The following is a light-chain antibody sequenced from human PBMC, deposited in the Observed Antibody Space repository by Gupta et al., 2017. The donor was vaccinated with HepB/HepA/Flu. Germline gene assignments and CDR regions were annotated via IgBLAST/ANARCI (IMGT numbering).Light chain of an antibody. CDR2: ATS. V-gene: IGKV3-20*01. CDR3: QQESSSSWT. J-gene: IGKJ1*01. Sequence: EIVLTQSPGTLSLSPGERATLSCRASQYFSSNYLAWYQQKPGQAPRLLIYATSNRASGIPARFSGSGSGTEFTLTISRREPEDFAVYYCQQESSSSWTFGQGTEVEVK. CDR1: QYFSSNY.